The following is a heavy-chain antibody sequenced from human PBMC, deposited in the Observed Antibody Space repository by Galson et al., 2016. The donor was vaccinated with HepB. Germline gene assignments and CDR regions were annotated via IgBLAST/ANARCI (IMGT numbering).Heavy chain of an antibody. V-gene: IGHV3-13*01. CDR1: GFVFSNFD. J-gene: IGHJ6*03. Sequence: SLRLSCAASGFVFSNFDMHWVRQAPGRGLEWVAAIGSAGDTYYPGSVTGRFTISRENAKNSMYLQMNSLSAGDTAVYYCARGRGPMDVWGKGTTVTVSS. CDR2: IGSAGDT. CDR3: ARGRGPMDV.